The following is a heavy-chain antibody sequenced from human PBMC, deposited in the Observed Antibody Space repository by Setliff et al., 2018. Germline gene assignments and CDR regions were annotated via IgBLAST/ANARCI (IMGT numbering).Heavy chain of an antibody. D-gene: IGHD3-10*01. Sequence: SETLSLTCAVYGGSFSGYYWSWIRQPPGKGLEWIGEINHSGSTNYNPSLKSRVTISVDTSKNQFSLKLSSVTAADTAVYYCARLRDSMVRGVSDFYYYYYYMDVWGKGTTVTAP. CDR1: GGSFSGYY. CDR2: INHSGST. V-gene: IGHV4-34*01. J-gene: IGHJ6*03. CDR3: ARLRDSMVRGVSDFYYYYYYMDV.